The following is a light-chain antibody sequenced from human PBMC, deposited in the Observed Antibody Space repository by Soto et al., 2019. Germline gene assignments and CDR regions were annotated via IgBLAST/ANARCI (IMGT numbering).Light chain of an antibody. CDR1: QTVSSN. CDR3: QQYNNWPLA. V-gene: IGKV3-15*01. CDR2: GAS. J-gene: IGKJ1*01. Sequence: EVVMTQSPATLSVSPGERATLSCRASQTVSSNLAWYQKKPGQAPRLLIYGASTRAPGIPARFSGSGSGTEFPLTISSLHSEDFAVYYCQQYNNWPLAFGQGTKVGIK.